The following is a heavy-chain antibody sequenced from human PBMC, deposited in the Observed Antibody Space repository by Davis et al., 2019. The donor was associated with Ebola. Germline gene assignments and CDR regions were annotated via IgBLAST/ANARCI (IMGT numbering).Heavy chain of an antibody. CDR1: GGSFSGYY. V-gene: IGHV4-34*01. CDR2: INHSGST. Sequence: PSETLSLTCAVYGGSFSGYYWSWIRQPPGKGLEWIGEINHSGSTTYNPSLKSRVTISVDTSKNQFSLKLSSVTAADTAVYYCARVGGDEVRFWGQGTLVTVSS. J-gene: IGHJ4*02. D-gene: IGHD2-21*02. CDR3: ARVGGDEVRF.